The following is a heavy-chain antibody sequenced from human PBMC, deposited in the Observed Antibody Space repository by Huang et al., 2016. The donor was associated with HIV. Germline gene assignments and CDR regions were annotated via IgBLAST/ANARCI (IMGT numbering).Heavy chain of an antibody. D-gene: IGHD1-26*01. V-gene: IGHV3-23*01. CDR1: GFTFNSYA. CDR2: ISASGDTK. CDR3: AKPYSGSSNQVFDY. Sequence: EVRLLESGGRLVQSGESLRLSCAASGFTFNSYAMSWVRQAPGKGLEWVAGISASGDTKNYPDSVKGRFTISRDNSRSILYLQMNSLGVEATAMYYCAKPYSGSSNQVFDYWGQGTLVTVSS. J-gene: IGHJ4*02.